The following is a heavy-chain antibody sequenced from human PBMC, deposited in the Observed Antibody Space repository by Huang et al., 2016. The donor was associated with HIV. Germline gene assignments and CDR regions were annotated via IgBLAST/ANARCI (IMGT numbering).Heavy chain of an antibody. D-gene: IGHD6-19*01. Sequence: QVQVVESGGGVVQPGRSLRLSCEASGFTFSSYGLHWVRQATGKGLEWVALISYNGSNKWYADAVKGRFTISRDNSKNKVYLQMDSLRGNDTAVYYCAKDSYSSGWYPEYWGQGTPVTVSS. V-gene: IGHV3-30*18. CDR2: ISYNGSNK. CDR1: GFTFSSYG. J-gene: IGHJ4*02. CDR3: AKDSYSSGWYPEY.